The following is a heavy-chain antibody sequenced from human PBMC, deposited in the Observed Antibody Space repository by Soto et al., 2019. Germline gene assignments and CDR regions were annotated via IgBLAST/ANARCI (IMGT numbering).Heavy chain of an antibody. D-gene: IGHD3-3*01. CDR2: IIPIFGTA. V-gene: IGHV1-69*12. Sequence: QVQLVQSGAEVKKPGSSVKVSCKASGGTFSSYAISWVRQAPGQGLEWMGGIIPIFGTANYAQKFQGRVTITADESANTAYMELSSLRSEDTAVYYCARVRVRFVEWVGSEGGGQGALVNISS. CDR3: ARVRVRFVEWVGSEG. CDR1: GGTFSSYA. J-gene: IGHJ1*01.